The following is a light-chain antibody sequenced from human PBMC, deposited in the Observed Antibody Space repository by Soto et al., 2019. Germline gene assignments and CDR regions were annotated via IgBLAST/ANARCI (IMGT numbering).Light chain of an antibody. CDR2: LGS. J-gene: IGKJ1*01. CDR1: HSLLYSNGYNY. Sequence: DIVMTQSPLSLPVTPGEPASISCRSSHSLLYSNGYNYLDWYLQKPGQSPQLLIYLGSNRASGVPDRFSGSVSGTDFTLKISRVEAEDVGLYYCMQALQAPLTFGQGTKVDIK. CDR3: MQALQAPLT. V-gene: IGKV2-28*01.